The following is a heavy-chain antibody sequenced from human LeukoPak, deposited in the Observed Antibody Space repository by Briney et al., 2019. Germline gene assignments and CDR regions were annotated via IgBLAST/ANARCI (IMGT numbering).Heavy chain of an antibody. D-gene: IGHD1-1*01. CDR3: ARSSYVQLGFDP. J-gene: IGHJ5*02. CDR2: IYTSGST. Sequence: PSETLSLTCTVSGGSISSGSYYWSWIRQPAGKGLEWIGRIYTSGSTNYNPSLKSRVTISVDTSKNQFSLKLSSVTAADTAVYYCARSSYVQLGFDPWGQGTLVTVSS. CDR1: GGSISSGSYY. V-gene: IGHV4-61*02.